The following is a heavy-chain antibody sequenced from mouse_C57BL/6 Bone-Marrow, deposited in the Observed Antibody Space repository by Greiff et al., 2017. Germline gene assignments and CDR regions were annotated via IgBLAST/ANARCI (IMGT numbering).Heavy chain of an antibody. Sequence: QVQLQQSGPELVKPGASVKISCKASGYAFSSSRMDWVKQRHGKGLEWIGRIYPGDGDTNYNGKFKGKATLTAEKSSSTAYMQLSSLTSDDSAVYVCGRAEAWFAYWGQGTLVTVSA. CDR2: IYPGDGDT. J-gene: IGHJ3*01. V-gene: IGHV1-82*01. CDR3: GRAEAWFAY. CDR1: GYAFSSSR.